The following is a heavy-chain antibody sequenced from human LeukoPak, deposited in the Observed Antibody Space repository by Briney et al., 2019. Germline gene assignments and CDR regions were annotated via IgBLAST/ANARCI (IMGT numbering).Heavy chain of an antibody. CDR3: ARGGGDSGYAGHGMDV. CDR2: IGTAGDT. V-gene: IGHV3-13*01. Sequence: GGSLRLSCAASGFTFSSYWMRWVRQATGKGLEWVSAIGTAGDTYYPGSVKGRFTISRENAKNSLYLQMNSLRAGDTAVYYCARGGGDSGYAGHGMDVWGQGTTVTVSS. J-gene: IGHJ6*02. CDR1: GFTFSSYW. D-gene: IGHD5-12*01.